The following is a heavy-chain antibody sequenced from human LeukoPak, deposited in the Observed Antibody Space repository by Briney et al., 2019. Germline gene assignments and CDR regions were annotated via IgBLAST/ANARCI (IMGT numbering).Heavy chain of an antibody. CDR1: GFTFDDYT. D-gene: IGHD5-12*01. CDR2: ISWDGGST. Sequence: PGGSLRLSCAASGFTFDDYTMHWARQAPGKGLEWVSLISWDGGSTYYADPVKGRFTISRDNSKNSLYLQMNSLRTEDTALYYCAKLTRGYDQRDIDYWGQGTLVTVSS. J-gene: IGHJ4*02. CDR3: AKLTRGYDQRDIDY. V-gene: IGHV3-43*01.